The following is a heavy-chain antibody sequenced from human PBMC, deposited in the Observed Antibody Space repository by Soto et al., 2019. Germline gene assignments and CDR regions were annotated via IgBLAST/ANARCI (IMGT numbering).Heavy chain of an antibody. CDR2: IDWDDDK. Sequence: SGPTLVNPTQTLTLTCTFSGFSLSTSGMCVSWIRQPPGKALEWLALIDWDDDKYHSTSLKTRLTISKDTSKNQVVLTMTNMDPVDTAKYYCARNLRLLEMRRRSSYYYGMDVWGHGTTVTVSS. CDR1: GFSLSTSGMC. V-gene: IGHV2-70*01. J-gene: IGHJ6*02. D-gene: IGHD3-3*01. CDR3: ARNLRLLEMRRRSSYYYGMDV.